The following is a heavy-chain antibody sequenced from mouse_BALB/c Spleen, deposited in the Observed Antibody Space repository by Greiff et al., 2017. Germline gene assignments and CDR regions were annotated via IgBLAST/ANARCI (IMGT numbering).Heavy chain of an antibody. CDR2: IWGDGST. Sequence: QVQLKESGPGLVAPSQSLSITCTVSGFSLTGYGVNWVRQPPGKGPEWLGMIWGDGSTDYNSALKSRLSISKDNSKSQVFLKMNSLQTDDTARYYCARVGTYWYFDVWGAGTTVTVSS. V-gene: IGHV2-6-7*01. CDR3: ARVGTYWYFDV. CDR1: GFSLTGYG. J-gene: IGHJ1*01.